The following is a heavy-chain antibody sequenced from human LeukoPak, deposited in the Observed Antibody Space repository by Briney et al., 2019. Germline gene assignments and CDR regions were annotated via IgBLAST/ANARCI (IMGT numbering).Heavy chain of an antibody. J-gene: IGHJ3*02. CDR2: LHFSGST. CDR1: GASVSASGQY. D-gene: IGHD3-3*01. V-gene: IGHV4-39*07. Sequence: SETLSLTCTVSGASVSASGQYWGWIRQPPGKGLEWIGTLHFSGSTYYKTSLKSRLTISVDTSKNQFSLKLNSVTSADTAVYYCARDWDGAFDFNTFDIWGLGTMVTVSS. CDR3: ARDWDGAFDFNTFDI.